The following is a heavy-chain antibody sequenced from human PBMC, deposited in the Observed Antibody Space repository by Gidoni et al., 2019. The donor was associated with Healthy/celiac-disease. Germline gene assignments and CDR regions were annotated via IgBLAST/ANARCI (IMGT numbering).Heavy chain of an antibody. CDR2: ISWNSGSI. J-gene: IGHJ4*02. CDR1: GFTFDDYA. V-gene: IGHV3-9*01. Sequence: EVQLVESGGGLVQPGRSLRLSCAASGFTFDDYAMHWVRQAPGKGLEGVSGISWNSGSIGYADSVKGRFTISRDNAKNSLYLQMNSLRAEDTALYYCAKGWELLGSYFDYWGQGTLVTVSS. CDR3: AKGWELLGSYFDY. D-gene: IGHD1-26*01.